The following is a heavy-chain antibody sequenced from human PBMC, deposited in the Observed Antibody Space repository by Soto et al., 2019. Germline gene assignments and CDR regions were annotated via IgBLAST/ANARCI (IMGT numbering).Heavy chain of an antibody. CDR2: ILSSSGSI. J-gene: IGHJ4*02. D-gene: IGHD2-2*03. CDR3: AKVSMDIVLVKAGIYEYYFAY. CDR1: GLTFSSFS. Sequence: GGSLRLSCAASGLTFSSFSFNWVRQAPGKGLEWVSFILSSSGSIYYADSVKGRFTISRDNAKNSLYLQMNSLKDEDTAVYYCAKVSMDIVLVKAGIYEYYFAYWGQRTLVPVSS. V-gene: IGHV3-21*01.